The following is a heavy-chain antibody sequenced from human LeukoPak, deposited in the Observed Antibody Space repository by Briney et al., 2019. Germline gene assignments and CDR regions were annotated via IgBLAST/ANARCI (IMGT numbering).Heavy chain of an antibody. CDR2: IIPIFGTA. Sequence: ASVKVSCKASGGTFSSYAISWVRQAPGQGLEWMGGIIPIFGTANYAQKFQGRVTITTDESTSTAYMELSSLRSEDTAVYYCARDSGGYLNWFDPWGQGTLVTVSS. D-gene: IGHD2-15*01. J-gene: IGHJ5*02. CDR3: ARDSGGYLNWFDP. CDR1: GGTFSSYA. V-gene: IGHV1-69*05.